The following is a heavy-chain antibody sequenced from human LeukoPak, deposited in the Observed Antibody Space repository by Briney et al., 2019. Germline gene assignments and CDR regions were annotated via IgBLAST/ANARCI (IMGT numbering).Heavy chain of an antibody. CDR3: ARGNSSGWYGGFDY. J-gene: IGHJ4*02. CDR1: RGSITDNY. Sequence: SETLSLTCTVSRGSITDNYWSWVRQPPGKGPEWIGYVYYSGGGTNYNPSLKSRVTMSVDTSKNHFSLKLGSVTAADTAVYYCARGNSSGWYGGFDYWGQGILVTVSS. V-gene: IGHV4-59*01. D-gene: IGHD6-19*01. CDR2: VYYSGGGT.